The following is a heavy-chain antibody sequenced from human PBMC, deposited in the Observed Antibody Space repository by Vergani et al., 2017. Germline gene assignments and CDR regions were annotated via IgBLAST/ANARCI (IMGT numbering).Heavy chain of an antibody. Sequence: EVQLVESGGGLVKPGGSLRLSCAASGFTFSSYSMNWVRQAPGKGLEWVSSISSSSSYIYYADSVKGRFTISRDNAKNSLYLQMNSLSAEDTAVYYCARDIEKLRFLEWLNWGQGTLVTVSS. CDR3: ARDIEKLRFLEWLN. V-gene: IGHV3-21*01. CDR2: ISSSSSYI. CDR1: GFTFSSYS. D-gene: IGHD3-3*01. J-gene: IGHJ4*02.